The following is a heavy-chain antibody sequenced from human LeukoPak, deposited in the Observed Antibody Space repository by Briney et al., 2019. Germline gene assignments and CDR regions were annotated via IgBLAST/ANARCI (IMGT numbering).Heavy chain of an antibody. J-gene: IGHJ5*02. CDR2: IYYSGST. D-gene: IGHD1-1*01. CDR3: ARAGSELERLHWFVP. V-gene: IGHV4-59*01. CDR1: GGSFSGYY. Sequence: SETLSLTCVVYGGSFSGYYWRWLRQPPGKGLEWIGYIYYSGSTNYNPSLKSRVTISVDTSKNQFSLKLSSVTAADTAVYYCARAGSELERLHWFVPWGQGTLVTVSS.